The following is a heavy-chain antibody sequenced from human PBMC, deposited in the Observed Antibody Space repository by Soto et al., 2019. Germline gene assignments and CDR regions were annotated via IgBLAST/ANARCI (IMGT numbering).Heavy chain of an antibody. CDR2: INHSGST. CDR1: GGSFSGYY. CDR3: ARGRGRTRTGTRVYYFDY. V-gene: IGHV4-34*01. D-gene: IGHD1-7*01. J-gene: IGHJ4*02. Sequence: SETLSLTCAVYGGSFSGYYWSWIRQPPGKGLEWIGEINHSGSTNYNPSLKSRVTISVDTSKNQFSLKLSSVTAADTAVYYCARGRGRTRTGTRVYYFDYWGQGTLVTVAS.